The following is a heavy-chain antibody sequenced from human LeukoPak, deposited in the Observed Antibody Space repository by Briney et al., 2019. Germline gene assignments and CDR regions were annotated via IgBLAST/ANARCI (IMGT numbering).Heavy chain of an antibody. D-gene: IGHD1-7*01. J-gene: IGHJ4*02. Sequence: TGGSLRLSCAASGFTFNTYTMNWVRQAPGKGLEWVSYISSSSSTKYYADSVKGRFTISRDNAKNSLYLQMNSLRDEDTAVYYCARDVKYNWNYVTLVGGFDYWGQGTLVTVSS. CDR2: ISSSSSTK. V-gene: IGHV3-48*02. CDR1: GFTFNTYT. CDR3: ARDVKYNWNYVTLVGGFDY.